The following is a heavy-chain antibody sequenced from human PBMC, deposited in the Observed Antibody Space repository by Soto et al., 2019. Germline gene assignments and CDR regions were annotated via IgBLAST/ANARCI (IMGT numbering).Heavy chain of an antibody. J-gene: IGHJ6*04. Sequence: PSETLSLTCAVSGGSISSSNWWSWVRQPPGKGLEWIGEIYHSGSTNYNPSLKSRVTISVDKSKNQFSLKLSSVTAADTAVYYSARGPVAGTGDYYYYYGMDVWGKGTTVTVSS. D-gene: IGHD6-19*01. CDR1: GGSISSSNW. CDR3: ARGPVAGTGDYYYYYGMDV. V-gene: IGHV4-4*02. CDR2: IYHSGST.